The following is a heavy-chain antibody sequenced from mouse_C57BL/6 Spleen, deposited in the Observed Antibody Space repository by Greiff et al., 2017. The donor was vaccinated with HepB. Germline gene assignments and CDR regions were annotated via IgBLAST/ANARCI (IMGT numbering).Heavy chain of an antibody. CDR1: GYTFTDYE. D-gene: IGHD2-4*01. CDR3: TREVYDYEGYYAMDY. J-gene: IGHJ4*01. V-gene: IGHV1-15*01. Sequence: QVQLKQSGAELVRPGASVTLSCKASGYTFTDYEMHWVKQTPVHGLEWIGAIDPETSGTAYNQKFKGKAILTADKSSSTAYMELRSLTSEDSAVYYCTREVYDYEGYYAMDYWGQGTSVTVSS. CDR2: IDPETSGT.